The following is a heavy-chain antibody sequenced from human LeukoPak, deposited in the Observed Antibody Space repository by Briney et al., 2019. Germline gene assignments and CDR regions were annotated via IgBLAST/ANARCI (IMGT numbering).Heavy chain of an antibody. CDR3: ARRGSGNGGTYAGMDV. CDR2: LLYTGNT. J-gene: IGHJ4*02. D-gene: IGHD2-15*01. Sequence: PSGTLSLTCTVAGGSISSSFHYWDWIPQAPGKGLEWMGSLLYTGNTSYNPSLKSRITMSVDTSKNQFSLRLSSVNAADTALYYCARRGSGNGGTYAGMDVWGQGTLVTVSS. CDR1: GGSISSSFHY. V-gene: IGHV4-39*01.